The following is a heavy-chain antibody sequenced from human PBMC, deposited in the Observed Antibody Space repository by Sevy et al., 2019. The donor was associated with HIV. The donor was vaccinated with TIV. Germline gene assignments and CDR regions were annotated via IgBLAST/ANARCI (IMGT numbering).Heavy chain of an antibody. V-gene: IGHV3-72*01. D-gene: IGHD3-16*01. CDR2: TRNKANSYTT. J-gene: IGHJ4*02. CDR1: GFTFSDHY. Sequence: GGSLRLSCAASGFTFSDHYMDWVRQAPGKGLEWVGRTRNKANSYTTEYAASVKGRFTISRDDSKNSLYLQMNSLKTGETAVFYCARGGWGSYYFDYWGQGTLVTVSS. CDR3: ARGGWGSYYFDY.